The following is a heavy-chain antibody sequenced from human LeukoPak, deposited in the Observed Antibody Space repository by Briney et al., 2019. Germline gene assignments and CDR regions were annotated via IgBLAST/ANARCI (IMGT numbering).Heavy chain of an antibody. V-gene: IGHV4-34*01. CDR3: ARGFEYYDYVWGSYRRLTSYYFDY. CDR1: GGSFSDYY. CDR2: INHSRSS. Sequence: SETLSLTCAVYGGSFSDYYWSWIRQPPGKGLEWIGEINHSRSSNYNPSLKSRVTISVDTSKNQFSLKLSSVTAADTAVYYCARGFEYYDYVWGSYRRLTSYYFDYWGQGTLVTVSS. D-gene: IGHD3-16*02. J-gene: IGHJ4*02.